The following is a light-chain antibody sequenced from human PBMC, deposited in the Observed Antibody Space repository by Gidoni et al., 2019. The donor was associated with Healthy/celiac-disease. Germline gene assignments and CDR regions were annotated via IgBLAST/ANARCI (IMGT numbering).Light chain of an antibody. CDR1: QSVSSY. CDR3: QQRSNWPLT. CDR2: DAS. V-gene: IGKV3-11*01. Sequence: EIVLTQLPATLSFSPGKRATLSCRASQSVSSYLAWYQQKPGQAPRLLIYDASNRATGIPARFSGSGSGTDFTLTISSLEPEDFAVYYCQQRSNWPLTFGGGTKVEIK. J-gene: IGKJ4*01.